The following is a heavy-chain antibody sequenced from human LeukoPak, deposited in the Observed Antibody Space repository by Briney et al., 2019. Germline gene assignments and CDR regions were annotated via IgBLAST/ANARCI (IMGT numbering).Heavy chain of an antibody. V-gene: IGHV4-59*08. CDR2: IYYSGST. Sequence: SETLSLTCTVSGGSLSSYSWSWIRQPPGKGLEYIGYIYYSGSTNYNPSLNSRITLSIDTSKNQFSLKLSSVTAADTAVYYCAANSNNWNYKYWGQGTLVTVSS. J-gene: IGHJ4*02. CDR3: AANSNNWNYKY. CDR1: GGSLSSYS. D-gene: IGHD1-7*01.